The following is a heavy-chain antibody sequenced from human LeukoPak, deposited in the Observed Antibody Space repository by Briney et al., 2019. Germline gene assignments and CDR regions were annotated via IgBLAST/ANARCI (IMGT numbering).Heavy chain of an antibody. CDR2: INPNSGGT. CDR3: ARTMDHYDSRGHWLSYFDS. J-gene: IGHJ4*02. Sequence: VASVKVSCKASGYTFIAYYIHWVRQAPGQGLEWMGRINPNSGGTNYAQKFQGRVTMTRDTSIGTAYMEVSRLTSDDTAVYYCARTMDHYDSRGHWLSYFDSWGQGTLVTVSS. V-gene: IGHV1-2*06. D-gene: IGHD3-22*01. CDR1: GYTFIAYY.